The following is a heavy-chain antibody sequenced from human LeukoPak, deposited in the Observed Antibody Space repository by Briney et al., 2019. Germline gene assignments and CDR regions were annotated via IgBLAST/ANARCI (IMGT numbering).Heavy chain of an antibody. D-gene: IGHD5-18*01. J-gene: IGHJ3*02. V-gene: IGHV1-24*01. CDR1: GYTLTELS. CDR3: ARIRRGTAMGGNAFDI. CDR2: FDPEDGET. Sequence: ASVKVSCKVSGYTLTELSMHWVRQAPGKGLEWMGGFDPEDGETIYAQKFQGRVTMTEDTSTDTAYMELSSLRSEDTAVYYCARIRRGTAMGGNAFDIWGQGTMVTVSS.